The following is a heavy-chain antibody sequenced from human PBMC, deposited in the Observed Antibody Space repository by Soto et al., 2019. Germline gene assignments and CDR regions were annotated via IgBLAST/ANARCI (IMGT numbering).Heavy chain of an antibody. D-gene: IGHD3-10*01. CDR1: GFTFSNYA. V-gene: IGHV3-23*01. Sequence: EVQVLESGGGLVKPGGSLRLSCAASGFTFSNYAMSWVRQAPGKGLEWVSSISGSGGTTYYADSVKGRLTLSRDNSKNTLYLQMNSLRVEDTDVYYCAKNNMGYYLDYWGQGTLVTVSS. J-gene: IGHJ4*02. CDR3: AKNNMGYYLDY. CDR2: ISGSGGTT.